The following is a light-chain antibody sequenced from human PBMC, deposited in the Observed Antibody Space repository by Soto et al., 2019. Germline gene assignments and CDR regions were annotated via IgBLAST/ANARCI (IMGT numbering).Light chain of an antibody. J-gene: IGKJ3*01. Sequence: ETVLTQSPGTLSLSPGESATLSCRASQTVSSKYLAWYQQKPGQAPRLLIYGTSSRATGIPDRFSGSGSGTDFTLTISRLEPEDFAVYYCQQYGSSTGVPFGPGTKVDIK. V-gene: IGKV3-20*01. CDR1: QTVSSKY. CDR3: QQYGSSTGVP. CDR2: GTS.